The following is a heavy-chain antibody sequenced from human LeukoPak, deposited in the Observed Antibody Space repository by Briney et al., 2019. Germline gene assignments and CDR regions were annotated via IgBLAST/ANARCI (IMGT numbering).Heavy chain of an antibody. D-gene: IGHD3-22*01. Sequence: SETLSLTCTVSGGSISSSSYHWGWIRQPPGKGLEWIGSIYYSGSTYYNPSLKSRVTISVDTSKNQFSLKLSSVTAADTAVYYCARHPTYYYDSSGYRDYWGQGTLVTVSS. CDR3: ARHPTYYYDSSGYRDY. J-gene: IGHJ4*02. CDR1: GGSISSSSYH. V-gene: IGHV4-39*01. CDR2: IYYSGST.